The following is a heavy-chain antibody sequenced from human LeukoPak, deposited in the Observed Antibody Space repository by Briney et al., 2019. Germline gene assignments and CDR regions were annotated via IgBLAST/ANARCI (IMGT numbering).Heavy chain of an antibody. J-gene: IGHJ4*02. V-gene: IGHV3-21*01. CDR1: GFTFSSYS. D-gene: IGHD3-22*01. Sequence: GGSLRLSCAASGFTFSSYSMNWVRQAPGKGLEWVSSISSSSSYIYYADSVKGRFTISRDNAKNSLYLQMNSLRAEDTAVYYCARVYYYDRRGYYLSHFDYWAREPWSPSPQ. CDR2: ISSSSSYI. CDR3: ARVYYYDRRGYYLSHFDY.